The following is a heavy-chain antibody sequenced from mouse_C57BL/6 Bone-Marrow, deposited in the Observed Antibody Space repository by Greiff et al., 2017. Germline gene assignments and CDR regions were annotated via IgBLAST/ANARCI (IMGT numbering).Heavy chain of an antibody. CDR1: GYTFTGYW. Sequence: QVQLQQSGAELMKPGASVKLSCKATGYTFTGYWIEWVKQRPGHGLEWIGEILPGSGSTNYNEKFKGKATFTAYTSSNPAYMQLSSLTTEDSAIYYCARGLLWSAWFAYWGQGTLVTVSA. V-gene: IGHV1-9*01. D-gene: IGHD2-1*01. CDR3: ARGLLWSAWFAY. J-gene: IGHJ3*01. CDR2: ILPGSGST.